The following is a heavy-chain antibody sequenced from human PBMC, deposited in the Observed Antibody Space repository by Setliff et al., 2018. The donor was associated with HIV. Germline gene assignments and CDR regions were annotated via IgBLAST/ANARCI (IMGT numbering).Heavy chain of an antibody. CDR3: ARDYGDTPSYYYYYGMDV. Sequence: PSGTLSLTCTVSGGSISSGGYYWSWIRQHPGKGLEWLGYIYYSGSTYYNPSLKSRVTISVDTSKNQFSLKLSSGAAADTAVYYCARDYGDTPSYYYYYGMDVWGQGTTVTVYS. D-gene: IGHD4-17*01. V-gene: IGHV4-31*03. CDR1: GGSISSGGYY. CDR2: IYYSGST. J-gene: IGHJ6*02.